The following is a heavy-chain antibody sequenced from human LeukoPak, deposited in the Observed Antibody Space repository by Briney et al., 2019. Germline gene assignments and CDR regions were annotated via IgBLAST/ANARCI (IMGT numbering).Heavy chain of an antibody. Sequence: GGSLRLSFAASGFTFSSYAMSWVRQAPGKGLEWVSGISGSGDNTYYADSVKGRFTISRDNSKNTLYVQVNSLGTEDTAAYYCAKGSYYDSSGSFYFDYWGQGTLVTVSS. CDR2: ISGSGDNT. D-gene: IGHD3-22*01. J-gene: IGHJ4*02. CDR3: AKGSYYDSSGSFYFDY. CDR1: GFTFSSYA. V-gene: IGHV3-23*01.